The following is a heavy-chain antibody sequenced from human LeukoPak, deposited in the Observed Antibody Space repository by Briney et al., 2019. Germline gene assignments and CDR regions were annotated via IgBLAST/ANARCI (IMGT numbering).Heavy chain of an antibody. CDR1: GFTFSSYS. J-gene: IGHJ6*03. D-gene: IGHD5-18*01. V-gene: IGHV3-21*01. Sequence: GGSPRLSCAASGFTFSSYSMNWVRQAPGKGLEWVSSISSSSSYIYYADSVKGRFTISRDNAKNSLYLQMNSLRAEDTAVYYCARVSASYRTHYYYMDVWGKGTTVTISS. CDR2: ISSSSSYI. CDR3: ARVSASYRTHYYYMDV.